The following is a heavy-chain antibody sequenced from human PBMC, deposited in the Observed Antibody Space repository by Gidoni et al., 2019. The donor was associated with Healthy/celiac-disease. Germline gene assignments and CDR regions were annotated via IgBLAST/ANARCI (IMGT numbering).Heavy chain of an antibody. V-gene: IGHV1-2*04. Sequence: QVQLVQSGAEVQKPGASVTVSCKASGYTFTGYYMHWVRQAPGQGLEWMGWINPNSGGTNYAQKFQGWVTMTRDTSISTAYMELSRLRSDDTAVYYCARSAPQLGYYYGMDVWGQGTTVTVSS. CDR2: INPNSGGT. CDR1: GYTFTGYY. J-gene: IGHJ6*02. D-gene: IGHD1-26*01. CDR3: ARSAPQLGYYYGMDV.